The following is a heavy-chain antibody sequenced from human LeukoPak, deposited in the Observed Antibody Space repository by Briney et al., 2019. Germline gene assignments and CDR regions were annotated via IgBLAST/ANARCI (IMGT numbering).Heavy chain of an antibody. CDR3: ARVRYQLLEYFDY. D-gene: IGHD2-2*01. CDR1: GGTFSSYA. CDR2: ISGYNGNT. V-gene: IGHV1-18*01. Sequence: ASVKVSCKASGGTFSSYAISWVRQAPGQGLEWMGWISGYNGNTNYAQKFQGRVTMTTDTSRSTAYMELRSLRSDDTAVYYCARVRYQLLEYFDYWGQGTLVTVSS. J-gene: IGHJ4*02.